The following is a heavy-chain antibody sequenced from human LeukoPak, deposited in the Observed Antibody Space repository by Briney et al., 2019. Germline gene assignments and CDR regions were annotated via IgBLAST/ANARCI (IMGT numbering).Heavy chain of an antibody. CDR1: GFTFSSYG. Sequence: PGGSLRLSCAASGFTFSSYGMHWARQAPGKGLEWVAFIRYDGSNKYYADSVKGRFTISRDNSKNTLYLQMNSLRAEDTAVYYCAKANYDFWSLFDYWGQGTLVTVSS. CDR3: AKANYDFWSLFDY. D-gene: IGHD3-3*01. CDR2: IRYDGSNK. V-gene: IGHV3-30*02. J-gene: IGHJ4*02.